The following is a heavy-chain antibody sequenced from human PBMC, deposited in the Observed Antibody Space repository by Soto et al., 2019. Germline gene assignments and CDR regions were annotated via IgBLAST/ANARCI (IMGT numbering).Heavy chain of an antibody. V-gene: IGHV3-21*01. J-gene: IGHJ5*01. CDR3: ARDPPSGTTLDWFDS. CDR2: ISSSGSFV. Sequence: PGGSLTLSCAAPGFTFSSESMGWVRPAPGKGLEWVASISSSGSFVNYADSVKARFTISRDNAKNSLYLQMRSLKDEDTAVYYCARDPPSGTTLDWFDSWGQGTLVTVSS. D-gene: IGHD1-7*01. CDR1: GFTFSSES.